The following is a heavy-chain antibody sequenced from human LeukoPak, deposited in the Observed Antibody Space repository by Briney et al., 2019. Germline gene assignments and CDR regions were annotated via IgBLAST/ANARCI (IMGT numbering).Heavy chain of an antibody. CDR1: GFTFSNYW. V-gene: IGHV3-74*01. CDR2: IDTDGSST. D-gene: IGHD5-24*01. Sequence: GGSLRLSCAASGFTFSNYWMHWVRQAPGKGLVWVSRIDTDGSSTNYADSVKGRLSISRDNVKNTLYLQMTSLRAEDTAVYYCVRDRTRDGKRLIDFWGQGTLVTVSS. J-gene: IGHJ4*02. CDR3: VRDRTRDGKRLIDF.